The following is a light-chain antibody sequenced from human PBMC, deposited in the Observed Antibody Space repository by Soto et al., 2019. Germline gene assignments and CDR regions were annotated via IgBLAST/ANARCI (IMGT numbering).Light chain of an antibody. CDR3: QQDGSSPIT. CDR1: QSVSSDY. V-gene: IGKV3-20*01. J-gene: IGKJ3*01. CDR2: GAS. Sequence: EIVLTQSPGTLSLSRGDRATLSCRASQSVSSDYLAWYQQKPGQAPRLLIFGASIRATGISDRFGVSGSGTDFTLPISRLEPEDFAVYYCQQDGSSPITFGPGTKVDIK.